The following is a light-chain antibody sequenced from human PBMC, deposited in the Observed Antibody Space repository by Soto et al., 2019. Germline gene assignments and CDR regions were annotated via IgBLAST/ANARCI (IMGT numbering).Light chain of an antibody. J-gene: IGKJ4*01. CDR2: DAS. CDR1: QSVSSY. V-gene: IGKV3-11*01. Sequence: EIVLTQSPATLSLSPGERATLSCRASQSVSSYLAWYQQKPGQAPRLLIYDASNRATGIPARFSGSGSGTDFTLTIRSLEPEDFAVYYCQQRSIWPLTFGGGAKVDIK. CDR3: QQRSIWPLT.